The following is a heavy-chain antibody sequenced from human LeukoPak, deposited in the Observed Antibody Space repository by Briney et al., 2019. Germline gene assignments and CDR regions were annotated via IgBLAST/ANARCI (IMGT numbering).Heavy chain of an antibody. CDR1: GGSISSGSYC. J-gene: IGHJ5*02. CDR3: ARHPLASSGYYNWFDP. CDR2: RYYSGTT. Sequence: PSETLSLTCTVSGGSISSGSYCWGWIRQPPGKGLEWIGSRYYSGTTHYNPSLKSRVTISVDTPKNQFSLKLSSVTAADTAVFYCARHPLASSGYYNWFDPWGQGILVTVSS. D-gene: IGHD3-22*01. V-gene: IGHV4-39*01.